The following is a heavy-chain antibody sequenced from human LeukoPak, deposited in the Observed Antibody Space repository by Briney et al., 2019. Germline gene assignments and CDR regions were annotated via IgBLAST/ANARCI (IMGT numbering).Heavy chain of an antibody. J-gene: IGHJ6*02. V-gene: IGHV4-30-4*08. D-gene: IGHD5-12*01. Sequence: SWIRQPPGKGLEWIGYIYYSGSTYYNPSLKSRVTISVDTSKNQFSLKLSSVTAADTAVYYCARDTSADSGYEICGMDVWGQGTTVTASS. CDR2: IYYSGST. CDR3: ARDTSADSGYEICGMDV.